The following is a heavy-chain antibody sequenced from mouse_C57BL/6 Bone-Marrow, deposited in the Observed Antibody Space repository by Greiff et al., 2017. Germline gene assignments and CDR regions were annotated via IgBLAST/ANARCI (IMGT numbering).Heavy chain of an antibody. D-gene: IGHD2-3*01. J-gene: IGHJ4*01. CDR2: INPSSGYT. Sequence: QVQLQQSGAELVRPGASVKMSCKASGYTFTSYTMHWVKQRPGQGLEWIGYINPSSGYTKYNQKFKDKATLTADKSSSTAYMQLSSLTSEDSAVYYCARCGYYKDYAMDYWGQGTSVTVSS. V-gene: IGHV1-4*01. CDR3: ARCGYYKDYAMDY. CDR1: GYTFTSYT.